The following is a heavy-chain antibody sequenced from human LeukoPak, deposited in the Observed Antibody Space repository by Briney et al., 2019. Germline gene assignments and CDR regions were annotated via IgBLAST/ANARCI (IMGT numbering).Heavy chain of an antibody. D-gene: IGHD6-19*01. Sequence: ASVKVSCEASGYTFTSYYMHWVRQAPGQGLEWMGIINPSGGSTSYAQKFQGRVTMTRDTSTSTVYMELSSLRSEDTAVYYCARDTGIGLAVAGTGLDYWGQGTLVTVSS. CDR3: ARDTGIGLAVAGTGLDY. CDR2: INPSGGST. J-gene: IGHJ4*02. CDR1: GYTFTSYY. V-gene: IGHV1-46*01.